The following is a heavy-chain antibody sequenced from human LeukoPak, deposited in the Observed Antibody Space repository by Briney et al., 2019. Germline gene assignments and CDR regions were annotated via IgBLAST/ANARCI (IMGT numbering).Heavy chain of an antibody. Sequence: SETLSLTCTVSSGSISSYYWSWIRQPAGKGLEWIGRIYTSGSTNYNPSLKSRLTMSVDTSKNQFSLKLSSVTAADTAVYYCARTPIGSCSSISCSNWFDPWGQGTLVTVSS. J-gene: IGHJ5*02. V-gene: IGHV4-4*07. CDR1: SGSISSYY. CDR2: IYTSGST. CDR3: ARTPIGSCSSISCSNWFDP. D-gene: IGHD2-2*01.